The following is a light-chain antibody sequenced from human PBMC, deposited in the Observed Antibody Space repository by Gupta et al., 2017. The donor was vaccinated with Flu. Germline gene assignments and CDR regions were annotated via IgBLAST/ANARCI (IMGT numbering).Light chain of an antibody. J-gene: IGLJ3*02. V-gene: IGLV3-19*01. CDR2: GKN. Sequence: SSELTQDPAVSVVLGQAVRITCQGDSLRSYYASWYQQQPVQVPVLVIYGKNHRPSVSPDRFSGSSSGNTASLTISGAQAEDEADYCCNSRGSIFNHLRVFVAWTKLPVL. CDR1: SLRSYY. CDR3: NSRGSIFNHLRV.